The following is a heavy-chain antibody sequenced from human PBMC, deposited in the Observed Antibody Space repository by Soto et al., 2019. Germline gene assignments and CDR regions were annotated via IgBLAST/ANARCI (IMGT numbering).Heavy chain of an antibody. Sequence: QVQLVESGGGVVQPGRSLRLSCAASGFTFSSYGMHWVRQAPGKGLEWVAVISYDGSNKYYADSVKGRFTISRDNSKNTLYLQMNSLRAEDTAVYYCAKDKHIVVVTAPFDYWAQGTLVTVSS. D-gene: IGHD2-21*02. CDR2: ISYDGSNK. CDR3: AKDKHIVVVTAPFDY. J-gene: IGHJ4*02. CDR1: GFTFSSYG. V-gene: IGHV3-30*18.